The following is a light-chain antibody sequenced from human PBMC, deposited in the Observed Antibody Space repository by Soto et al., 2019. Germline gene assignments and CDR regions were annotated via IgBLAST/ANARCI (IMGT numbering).Light chain of an antibody. CDR1: QSVSSSY. CDR3: QQYGRSPRT. CDR2: GAS. J-gene: IGKJ1*01. Sequence: EIVLTQSPGTLSLSPGERATLSCRASQSVSSSYLAWYQQKPGQAPRLLIYGASSRATGIPDRFSGSGSGTDFTLTISRLEPEDFAVYNCQQYGRSPRTVGQGTKVDSK. V-gene: IGKV3-20*01.